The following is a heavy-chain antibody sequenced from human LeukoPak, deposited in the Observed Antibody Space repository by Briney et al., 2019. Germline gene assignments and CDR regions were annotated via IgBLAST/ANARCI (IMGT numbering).Heavy chain of an antibody. CDR1: GFTFSTYS. D-gene: IGHD3-22*01. V-gene: IGHV3-21*01. Sequence: GGSLRLSCAASGFTFSTYSMNWVRQAPGKGLEWVSSISSSRSYIYYADSVKGRFTISRDNAKNSLYLQMNSLRAEDTAVYYCARDNYYDSSGGWGQGTLVTVSS. J-gene: IGHJ1*01. CDR2: ISSSRSYI. CDR3: ARDNYYDSSGG.